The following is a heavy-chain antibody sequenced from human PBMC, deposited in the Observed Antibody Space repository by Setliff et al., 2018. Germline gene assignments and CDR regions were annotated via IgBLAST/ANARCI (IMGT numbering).Heavy chain of an antibody. D-gene: IGHD3-10*01. CDR2: IYYSGST. CDR3: ARHKSNGSGSYPSLYMDV. CDR1: GGSISSGNYY. J-gene: IGHJ6*03. Sequence: SETLSLTCRVSGGSISSGNYYWGLIRQPPGKGLEWVATIYYSGSTYSNPSLKSRLIISVDAPDNQFSVKLSSVTAADTAVYYCARHKSNGSGSYPSLYMDVWGKGIMVSVSS. V-gene: IGHV4-39*01.